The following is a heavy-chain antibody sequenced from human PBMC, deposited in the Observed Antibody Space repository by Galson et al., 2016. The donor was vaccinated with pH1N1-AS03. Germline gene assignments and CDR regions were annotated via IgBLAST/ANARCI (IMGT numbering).Heavy chain of an antibody. J-gene: IGHJ5*02. CDR1: GFTFNNFA. CDR2: ISSSGATT. Sequence: SLRLSCAASGFTFNNFAMGWVRQAPGKGLEWVSGISSSGATTNYADSVRGRFTISRDTSKKTMHLQMNSLRVEDTALYYCAKWSYRFDSSGYVGYFDLWGQGTLVTVSS. CDR3: AKWSYRFDSSGYVGYFDL. D-gene: IGHD3-22*01. V-gene: IGHV3-23*01.